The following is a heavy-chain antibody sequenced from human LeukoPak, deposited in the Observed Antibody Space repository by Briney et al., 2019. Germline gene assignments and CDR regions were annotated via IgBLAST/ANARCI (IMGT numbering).Heavy chain of an antibody. CDR3: ARGPVATPAGAPYYYYYYMDV. V-gene: IGHV4-39*07. CDR2: INHSGST. Sequence: SETLSLTCTVSGGSISNSSYYWSWIRQPPGKGLEWIGEINHSGSTNYNPSLKSRVTISVDTSKNQFSLKLSSVTAADTAVYYCARGPVATPAGAPYYYYYYMDVWGKGTTVTVSS. CDR1: GGSISNSSYY. J-gene: IGHJ6*03. D-gene: IGHD5-12*01.